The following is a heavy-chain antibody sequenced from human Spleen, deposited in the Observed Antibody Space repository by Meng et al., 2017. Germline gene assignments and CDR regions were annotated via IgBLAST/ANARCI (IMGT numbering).Heavy chain of an antibody. CDR3: ARDPIIAVSRNWFDP. J-gene: IGHJ5*02. CDR2: INHSGST. CDR1: GGSFSTYF. D-gene: IGHD6-19*01. Sequence: SETLSLTCAVYGGSFSTYFWTWIRQPPGKGLEWIGEINHSGSTNYNPSLKSRVTISADTSKNQLSLKLSSVTAADTAVYYCARDPIIAVSRNWFDPWGQGTLVTVSS. V-gene: IGHV4-34*01.